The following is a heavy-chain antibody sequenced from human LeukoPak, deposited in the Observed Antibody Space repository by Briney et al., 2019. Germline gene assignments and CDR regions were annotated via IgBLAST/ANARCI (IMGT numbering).Heavy chain of an antibody. CDR1: GFTFSGSA. D-gene: IGHD6-13*01. V-gene: IGHV3-73*01. Sequence: GGSLRLSCAASGFTFSGSAMHWVRQASGKGLEWVGRIRSKANSYATAYAASVKGRFTISRDDSKNTAYLQMNSLKTEDTAVYYCAREPSYSSSWYTSCDYWGQGTLVTVSS. CDR2: IRSKANSYAT. CDR3: AREPSYSSSWYTSCDY. J-gene: IGHJ4*02.